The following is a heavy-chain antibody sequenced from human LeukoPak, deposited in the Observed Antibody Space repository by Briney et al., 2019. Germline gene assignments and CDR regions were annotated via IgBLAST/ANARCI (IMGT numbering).Heavy chain of an antibody. J-gene: IGHJ4*02. D-gene: IGHD6-19*01. Sequence: SETLSLTCTVSGGSISSSTYYWGWIRQTPGKGLEWVATVYHTGSTYYNPSLESRLTISVDTSKNQFSLKVRSVTAADTAVYFCATTEYNTGWCAYWGQGTLVTVSS. CDR2: VYHTGST. V-gene: IGHV4-39*01. CDR3: ATTEYNTGWCAY. CDR1: GGSISSSTYY.